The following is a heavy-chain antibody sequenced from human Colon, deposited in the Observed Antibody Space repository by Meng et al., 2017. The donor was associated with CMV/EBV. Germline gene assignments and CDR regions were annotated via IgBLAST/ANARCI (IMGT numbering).Heavy chain of an antibody. CDR2: IYNSGSA. Sequence: LEESGPGLGKPWETLYLTCTGSGCSFTSNRYSWGWIRQPPGKGLEYIGSIYNSGSAYYNPSLKSRVTISLDTSKNQFSLKLSPVTAADTAMYYCARVVLNLFDYWGQGTLVTVSS. J-gene: IGHJ4*02. D-gene: IGHD3-10*02. CDR1: GCSFTSNRYS. V-gene: IGHV4-39*07. CDR3: ARVVLNLFDY.